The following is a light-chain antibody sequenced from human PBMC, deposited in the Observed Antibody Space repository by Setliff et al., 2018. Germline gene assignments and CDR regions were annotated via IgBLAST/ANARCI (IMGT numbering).Light chain of an antibody. CDR2: DVS. CDR1: SSDVGGYNY. J-gene: IGLJ1*01. Sequence: ALTQPAPVSGSPGQSITISCTGTSSDVGGYNYVSWYQQHPGKAPKLMIYDVSNRPSGVSNRFSGSKSGNTASLTISGLQAEDEADYYCSSYTSSSTQVFGTGTKVTVL. CDR3: SSYTSSSTQV. V-gene: IGLV2-14*03.